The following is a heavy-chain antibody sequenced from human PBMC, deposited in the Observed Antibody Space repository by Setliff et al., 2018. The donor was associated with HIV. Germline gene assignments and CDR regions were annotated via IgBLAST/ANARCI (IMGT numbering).Heavy chain of an antibody. CDR1: GFTVSTYS. D-gene: IGHD3-22*01. J-gene: IGHJ4*02. CDR3: VKPYTGYYYDGSVYDDF. Sequence: PGGSLRLSCLVSGFTVSTYSLNWARPAPGKRPEYVAALSRGGDNTKYAESVKGRFIISRDTSKNTLYLQMSSLRPDDTAIYYCVKPYTGYYYDGSVYDDFWGQGTLVTVSS. V-gene: IGHV3-64D*09. CDR2: LSRGGDNT.